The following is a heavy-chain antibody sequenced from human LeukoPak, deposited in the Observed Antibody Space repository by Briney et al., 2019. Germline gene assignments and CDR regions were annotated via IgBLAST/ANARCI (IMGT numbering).Heavy chain of an antibody. D-gene: IGHD2-2*02. CDR1: GFTFSNAW. V-gene: IGHV4-59*04. J-gene: IGHJ3*02. Sequence: PGGSLRLSCAASGFTFSNAWMSWVRQPPGKGLEWIGTIYYSGSTYYSPSLKSRVAISVDTSKNQFSLKLSSVTAADTAVYYCANYCSSSSCHIRRAFDIWGQGTMVTVSS. CDR2: IYYSGST. CDR3: ANYCSSSSCHIRRAFDI.